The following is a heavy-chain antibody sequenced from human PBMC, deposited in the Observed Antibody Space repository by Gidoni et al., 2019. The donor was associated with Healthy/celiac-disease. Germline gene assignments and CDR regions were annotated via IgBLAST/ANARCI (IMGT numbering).Heavy chain of an antibody. CDR2: IKQDGSEK. CDR1: GFPFSSYW. Sequence: EVQLVESGGGLVQPGGSLRLSCAASGFPFSSYWMSWVRQAPGKGLEWVDNIKQDGSEKYYVDSVKGRFTISRDNAKNSLYLQMNSLRAEDTAVYYCARERGCSGGSCYPKGFDYWGQGTLVTVSS. D-gene: IGHD2-15*01. V-gene: IGHV3-7*01. CDR3: ARERGCSGGSCYPKGFDY. J-gene: IGHJ4*02.